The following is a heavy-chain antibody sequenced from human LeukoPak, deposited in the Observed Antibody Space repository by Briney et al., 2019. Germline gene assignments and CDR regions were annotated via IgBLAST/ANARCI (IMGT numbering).Heavy chain of an antibody. CDR3: ALNRAGSWYGSGWLRGHYFDY. CDR2: IYYSGST. J-gene: IGHJ4*02. V-gene: IGHV4-39*01. D-gene: IGHD6-19*01. CDR1: GGSISSSSYY. Sequence: SETLSLTCTVSGGSISSSSYYWGWIRQPPGKGLEWIGSIYYSGSTYYNPSLKSRVTISVDTSKNQFSLKLSSVTAADTAVYYCALNRAGSWYGSGWLRGHYFDYWGQGTLVTVSS.